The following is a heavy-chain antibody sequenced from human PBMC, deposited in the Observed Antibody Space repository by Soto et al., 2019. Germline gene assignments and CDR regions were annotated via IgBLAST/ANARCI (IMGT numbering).Heavy chain of an antibody. CDR2: ISGSGGST. D-gene: IGHD3-10*01. V-gene: IGHV3-23*01. CDR1: GFTFSSYG. CDR3: ANRNDYGSGSYFPFDH. Sequence: VGSLRLSCAASGFTFSSYGMSWVRQAPGKGLEWVSSISGSGGSTYYADSVKGRFTISRDNSKNTLYLQMSSLRAEDTAVYYCANRNDYGSGSYFPFDHWGQEPWSPSPQ. J-gene: IGHJ4*01.